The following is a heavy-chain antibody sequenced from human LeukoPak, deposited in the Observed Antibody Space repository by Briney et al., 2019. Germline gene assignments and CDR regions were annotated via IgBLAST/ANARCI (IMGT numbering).Heavy chain of an antibody. CDR3: AKNFYDDYNFFFDY. CDR1: GFSVSNTY. Sequence: GGSLRLSCAASGFSVSNTYMSWVRQAPGKGLEWVSVIYSGDSGVSTYYADSVKGQFTISRHNSKNTLYLQMSSLRAEDTAVYYCAKNFYDDYNFFFDYWGQGTLVPVSS. V-gene: IGHV3-53*01. CDR2: IYSGDSGVST. D-gene: IGHD4-17*01. J-gene: IGHJ4*02.